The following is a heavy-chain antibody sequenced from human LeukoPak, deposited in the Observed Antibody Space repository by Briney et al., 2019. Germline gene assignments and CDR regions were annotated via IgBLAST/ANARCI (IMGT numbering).Heavy chain of an antibody. CDR2: IKQDGSEK. D-gene: IGHD6-13*01. J-gene: IGHJ4*02. CDR1: GFTFSSYG. Sequence: GGTLRLSCAASGFTFSSYGMHWVRQAPGKGLEWVANIKQDGSEKYYVDSVKGRFTISRDNAKNSLYLQMNSLRAEDTAVYYCARGGMGIALDYWGQGTLVTVSS. CDR3: ARGGMGIALDY. V-gene: IGHV3-7*01.